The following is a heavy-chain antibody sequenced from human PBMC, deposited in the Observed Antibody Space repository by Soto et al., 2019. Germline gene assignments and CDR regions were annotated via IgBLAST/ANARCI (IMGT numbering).Heavy chain of an antibody. J-gene: IGHJ4*02. CDR1: GFTFCNTW. CDR3: TTDPSSGYDPQFDF. Sequence: EVQLVESGGDLVKPGGSLRLSCTASGFTFCNTWMSWVRQAPGKGLEWVGRVKSKADGGATDYNALVRGRFTISRDNSKNTLYLKMNSLKTDDTAVYYWTTDPSSGYDPQFDFWGQGTRVPAS. CDR2: VKSKADGGAT. V-gene: IGHV3-15*01. D-gene: IGHD5-12*01.